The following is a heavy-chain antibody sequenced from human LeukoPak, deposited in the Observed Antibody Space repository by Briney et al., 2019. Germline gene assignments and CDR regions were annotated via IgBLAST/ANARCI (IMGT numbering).Heavy chain of an antibody. Sequence: KPGGSLRLSCAASGFTFSSYSMNWVRQAPGKGLEWVSSISSSSSYIYYADSVKGRFTISRDNAKNSLYLQMNSPRAEDTAVYYCARDSSSWAYFDYWGQGTLVTVSS. V-gene: IGHV3-21*01. CDR1: GFTFSSYS. CDR3: ARDSSSWAYFDY. J-gene: IGHJ4*02. D-gene: IGHD6-13*01. CDR2: ISSSSSYI.